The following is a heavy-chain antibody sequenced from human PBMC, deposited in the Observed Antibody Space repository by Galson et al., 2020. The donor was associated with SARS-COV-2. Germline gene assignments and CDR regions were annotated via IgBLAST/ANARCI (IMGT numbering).Heavy chain of an antibody. J-gene: IGHJ4*02. CDR1: EFSLTHSAMC. CDR2: IDCDGAK. V-gene: IGHV2-70*11. Sequence: SGPTLVKPTQTLTLTCTFSEFSLTHSAMCVTWIRQPPGKALEWLARIDCDGAKYYSPPPKTRLTISTDTSKNQVVLKMTNMDAVDTAAYYCARVGPLGRGGEGYYFDYWGQGTLVTVSS. D-gene: IGHD3-10*01. CDR3: ARVGPLGRGGEGYYFDY.